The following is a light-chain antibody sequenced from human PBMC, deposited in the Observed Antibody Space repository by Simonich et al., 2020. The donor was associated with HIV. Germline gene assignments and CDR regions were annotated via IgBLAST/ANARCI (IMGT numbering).Light chain of an antibody. CDR2: DVS. V-gene: IGLV2-14*03. J-gene: IGLJ2*01. CDR3: SSYAGGKKI. Sequence: QSALTQPASVSGSPGQSITISCTGTSSDVGVYNYVSWYQQHPGKAPKLMIYDVSHRPSGVSNRFSGSKSGNTASLTISGLQAEDEADYYCSSYAGGKKIFGGGTKLTVL. CDR1: SSDVGVYNY.